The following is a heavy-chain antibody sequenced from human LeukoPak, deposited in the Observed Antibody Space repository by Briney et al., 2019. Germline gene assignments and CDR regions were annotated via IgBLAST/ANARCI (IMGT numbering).Heavy chain of an antibody. V-gene: IGHV3-33*08. CDR2: IWYGGSNK. CDR3: ARVRVGAYDFEY. J-gene: IGHJ4*02. D-gene: IGHD3-10*01. CDR1: GFTFSSYG. Sequence: PGRSLRLSCAASGFTFSSYGMNWVRQAPGKGLEWVAVIWYGGSNKYYADSVKGRFTISRDNSKNTLYLQMNSLRAEDTAVYYCARVRVGAYDFEYWGQGTLVTVSS.